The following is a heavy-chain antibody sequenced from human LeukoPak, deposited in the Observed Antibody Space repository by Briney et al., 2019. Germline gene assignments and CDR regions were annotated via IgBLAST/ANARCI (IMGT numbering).Heavy chain of an antibody. D-gene: IGHD5-12*01. Sequence: ASVKVSCKASGYTFTSYDINWVRQATGQGLEWMGWMNPNSGNTGYAQKFQGRVTMTRNTSISTAYMELSSLRSEDTAVYYRARAPSKRGYDSRPGGDYWGQGTLVTVSS. J-gene: IGHJ4*02. CDR3: ARAPSKRGYDSRPGGDY. CDR1: GYTFTSYD. CDR2: MNPNSGNT. V-gene: IGHV1-8*01.